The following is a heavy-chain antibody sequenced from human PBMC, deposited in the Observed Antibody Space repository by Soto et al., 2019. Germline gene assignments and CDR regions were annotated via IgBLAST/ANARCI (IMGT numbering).Heavy chain of an antibody. D-gene: IGHD2-2*01. CDR3: ARDLAALSLILGYCSSTSSPTPFDY. V-gene: IGHV1-18*01. Sequence: GASVKVSCKATGYTFTSYGISWVRQAPGQGLEWMGWISAYYGNTNYAQKLQGRVTMTTDTSTSTAYMELRSLRSDDTAVYYCARDLAALSLILGYCSSTSSPTPFDYWGQGPLVTVSS. CDR2: ISAYYGNT. CDR1: GYTFTSYG. J-gene: IGHJ4*02.